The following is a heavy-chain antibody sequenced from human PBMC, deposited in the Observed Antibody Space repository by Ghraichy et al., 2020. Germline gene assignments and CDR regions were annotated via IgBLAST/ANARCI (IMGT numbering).Heavy chain of an antibody. CDR3: ARAGPQGVTYYYYYMDV. CDR2: IYHSGST. J-gene: IGHJ6*03. Sequence: SETLSLTCAVSGGSISSSNWWSWVRQPPGKGLEWIGEIYHSGSTNYNPSLKSRVTISVDKSKNQFSLKLSSVTAADTAVYYCARAGPQGVTYYYYYMDVWGKGTTVTVSS. D-gene: IGHD3-10*01. V-gene: IGHV4-4*02. CDR1: GGSISSSNW.